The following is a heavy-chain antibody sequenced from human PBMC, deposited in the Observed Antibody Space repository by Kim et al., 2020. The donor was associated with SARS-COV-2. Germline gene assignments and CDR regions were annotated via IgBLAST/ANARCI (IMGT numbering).Heavy chain of an antibody. D-gene: IGHD3-3*01. CDR1: GFTFSSYG. V-gene: IGHV3-33*01. J-gene: IGHJ4*02. CDR3: ARFGGRATYDFWSGYYTPSGYYFDY. CDR2: IWYDGSNK. Sequence: GGSLRLSCAASGFTFSSYGMHWVRQAPGKGLEWVAVIWYDGSNKYYADSVKGRFTISRDNSKNTLYLQMNSLRAEDTAVYYCARFGGRATYDFWSGYYTPSGYYFDYWGQGTLVTVSA.